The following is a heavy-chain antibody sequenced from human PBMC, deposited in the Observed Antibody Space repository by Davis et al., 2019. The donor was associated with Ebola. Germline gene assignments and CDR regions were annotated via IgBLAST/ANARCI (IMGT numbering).Heavy chain of an antibody. CDR3: ARDSDIAARLFIYYYYGMDV. J-gene: IGHJ6*04. Sequence: AASVKVSCKASGYTFTGYYMHWVRQAPGQGLEWMGWISAYNGNTNYAQKLQGRVTMTTDTSTSTAYMELRSLRSDDTAVYYCARDSDIAARLFIYYYYGMDVWGKGTTVTVSS. CDR2: ISAYNGNT. CDR1: GYTFTGYY. D-gene: IGHD6-6*01. V-gene: IGHV1-18*04.